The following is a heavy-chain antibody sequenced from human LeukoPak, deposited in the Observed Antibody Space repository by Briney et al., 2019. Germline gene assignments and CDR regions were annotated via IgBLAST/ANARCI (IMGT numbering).Heavy chain of an antibody. D-gene: IGHD3-10*01. V-gene: IGHV3-30*18. J-gene: IGHJ5*02. CDR3: ANPEERSGGVFNWFDP. CDR2: ISYDGSNK. Sequence: PGGSLRLSCAASGFTFSSYGMHWVRQAPGKGLEWVAVISYDGSNKYYADSVKGRFTISRDNSKNTLYLQMNSLRAEDTAVYYCANPEERSGGVFNWFDPWGQGTLVTVSS. CDR1: GFTFSSYG.